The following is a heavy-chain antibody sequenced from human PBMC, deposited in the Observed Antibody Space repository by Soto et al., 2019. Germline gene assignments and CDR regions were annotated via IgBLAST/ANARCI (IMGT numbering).Heavy chain of an antibody. CDR2: IKSKTDGGAT. V-gene: IGHV3-15*01. CDR1: GFTFSNAW. J-gene: IGHJ6*04. D-gene: IGHD2-21*01. Sequence: EVQLVESGGGLVKPGGSLRLSCAASGFTFSNAWMTWVRQAPGKGLERVGRIKSKTDGGATDYAAPVKGRFTISRDDSESTLYLQMDSLKSEDTAVYYCSTHPLFALHVWGKGATVTVSS. CDR3: STHPLFALHV.